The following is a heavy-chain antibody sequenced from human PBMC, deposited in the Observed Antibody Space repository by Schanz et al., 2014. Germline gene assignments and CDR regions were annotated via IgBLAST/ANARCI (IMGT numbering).Heavy chain of an antibody. V-gene: IGHV1-8*01. CDR2: MNPDSGNT. J-gene: IGHJ6*03. CDR3: ARLGAGMAVAGSVIDSYYYYMDV. Sequence: VQLVQSGAEVKRPGASVRVSCKASGYTFTSYDFNWVRQAPGQGLERMGWMNPDSGNTGYAQKFQGRVTMTTDTTTSTAYMELRSLRSEDTAVYYCARLGAGMAVAGSVIDSYYYYMDVWGEGTTVTVSS. CDR1: GYTFTSYD. D-gene: IGHD6-19*01.